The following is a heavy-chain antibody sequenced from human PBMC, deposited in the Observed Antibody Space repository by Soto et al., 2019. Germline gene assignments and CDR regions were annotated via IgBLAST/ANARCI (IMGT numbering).Heavy chain of an antibody. Sequence: GGSLRLSCAGSGFTFINYAMSWVRQAPGKGLEWVSSISGGGDAAFFPDSVRGRFTISRDNSKNTVTLQMNSLGVDDTAVYYCARKILGSTTRPNYWYFDLWGRGTLVTVS. CDR3: ARKILGSTTRPNYWYFDL. CDR2: ISGGGDAA. D-gene: IGHD7-27*01. J-gene: IGHJ2*01. CDR1: GFTFINYA. V-gene: IGHV3-23*01.